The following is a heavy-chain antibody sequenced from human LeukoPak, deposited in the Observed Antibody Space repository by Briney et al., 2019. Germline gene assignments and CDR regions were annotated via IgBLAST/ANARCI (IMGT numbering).Heavy chain of an antibody. CDR1: GFTFSSYA. CDR2: ISGSRSDI. J-gene: IGHJ4*02. CDR3: AAPTSYCSSTNCHLDY. D-gene: IGHD2-2*01. V-gene: IGHV3-23*01. Sequence: GGSVRLSCAASGFTFSSYAMSWVRQAPGKGLEWVSAISGSRSDIYYADSVKGRFTISRDNSKNTLYLQTNSLRAEDTAVYYCAAPTSYCSSTNCHLDYWGQGTLVTVSS.